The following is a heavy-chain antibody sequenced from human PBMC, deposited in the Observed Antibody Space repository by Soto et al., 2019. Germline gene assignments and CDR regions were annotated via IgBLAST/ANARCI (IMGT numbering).Heavy chain of an antibody. CDR1: GYTFASYA. V-gene: IGHV1-18*01. Sequence: QVQLVQSGAEVKKPGASVKVSCKASGYTFASYAISWMRQAPGQGLEWMGWIGAYNGNTNYAQKLQGRVTMTTDTSTSTDYMELRSLRSDDTAVYYCARDPPPPDYWGQGTLVTVSS. CDR2: IGAYNGNT. CDR3: ARDPPPPDY. J-gene: IGHJ4*02.